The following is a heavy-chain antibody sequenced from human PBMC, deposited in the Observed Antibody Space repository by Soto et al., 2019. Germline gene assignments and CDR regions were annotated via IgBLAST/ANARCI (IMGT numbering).Heavy chain of an antibody. V-gene: IGHV5-51*01. J-gene: IGHJ6*03. Sequence: GESLKISCKGSGYSFTSYWIGWVRQMPGKGLEWMGIIYPGDSDTRYSPSFQGQVTISADKSISTAYLQWSSLKASDTAMYYCARQRYCSGGSCYPGGYYYYMDVWGKGTTVTVSS. D-gene: IGHD2-15*01. CDR3: ARQRYCSGGSCYPGGYYYYMDV. CDR2: IYPGDSDT. CDR1: GYSFTSYW.